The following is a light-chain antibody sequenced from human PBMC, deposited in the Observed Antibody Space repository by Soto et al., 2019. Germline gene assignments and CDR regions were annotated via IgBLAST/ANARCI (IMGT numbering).Light chain of an antibody. V-gene: IGKV3-15*01. CDR2: AAS. J-gene: IGKJ4*01. Sequence: EKVMTQSPATLSVSPGERATLSCRASQSVGSDSAWYQQKPGQPPRLLIYAASTRATDIPDRFSGSGSGTEFTLTLSSLQSEDFAVYYCHQYYSWPLTFGGGTKVEI. CDR3: HQYYSWPLT. CDR1: QSVGSD.